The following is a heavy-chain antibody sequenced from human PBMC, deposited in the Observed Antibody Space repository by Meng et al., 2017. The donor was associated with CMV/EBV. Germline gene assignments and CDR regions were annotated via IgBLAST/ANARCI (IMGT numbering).Heavy chain of an antibody. Sequence: VHLQESAPRLVKPSETLSLTCPVSGGSISIYYWSWIRQPAGKGLEWIGRIYTSGSTNYNPSLKSRVTMSVDTSKNQFSLKLSSVTAADTAVYYCARGGLYYYDSSGHFDYWGQGTLVTVSS. CDR2: IYTSGST. D-gene: IGHD3-22*01. J-gene: IGHJ4*02. CDR1: GGSISIYY. CDR3: ARGGLYYYDSSGHFDY. V-gene: IGHV4-4*07.